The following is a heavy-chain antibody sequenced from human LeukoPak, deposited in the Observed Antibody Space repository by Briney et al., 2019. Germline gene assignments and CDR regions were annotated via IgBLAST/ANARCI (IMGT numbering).Heavy chain of an antibody. CDR2: ISPIFGTA. V-gene: IGHV1-69*01. D-gene: IGHD4-23*01. J-gene: IGHJ4*02. CDR3: ARGGMTTVVTPPDY. Sequence: ASVKVSCKASGGTFSSYAISWVRQAPGQGLEWMGGISPIFGTANYAQKFQGRVTITADESTSTAYMELSSLRSEDTAVYYCARGGMTTVVTPPDYWGQGTLVTVSS. CDR1: GGTFSSYA.